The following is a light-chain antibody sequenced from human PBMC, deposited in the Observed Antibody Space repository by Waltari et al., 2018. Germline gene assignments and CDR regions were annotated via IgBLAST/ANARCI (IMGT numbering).Light chain of an antibody. CDR3: QQYDSILPFA. J-gene: IGKJ3*01. Sequence: DIVMTQSPDALAVSLGERATINCTSSPGVLYSSNNKNYLAWYQQKPGQPPKLPIYWASTRESGVPDRFSGSGSGTDFTLTISSVQAEDVAVYYCQQYDSILPFAFGPGTKVDIK. V-gene: IGKV4-1*01. CDR1: PGVLYSSNNKNY. CDR2: WAS.